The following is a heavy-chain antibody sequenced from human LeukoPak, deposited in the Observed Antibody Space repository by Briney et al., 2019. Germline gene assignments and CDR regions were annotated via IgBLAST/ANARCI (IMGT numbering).Heavy chain of an antibody. Sequence: TSETLSLTCTVSGGSISSYYWSWIRQPPGKGLEWIGYIYYSGSTNYNPSLKSRVTISVDTSKNQFSLKLSSVTAADTAVYYCARDLTFGGAYYWGQGTLVTVSS. CDR3: ARDLTFGGAYY. J-gene: IGHJ4*02. CDR1: GGSISSYY. D-gene: IGHD3-16*01. CDR2: IYYSGST. V-gene: IGHV4-59*12.